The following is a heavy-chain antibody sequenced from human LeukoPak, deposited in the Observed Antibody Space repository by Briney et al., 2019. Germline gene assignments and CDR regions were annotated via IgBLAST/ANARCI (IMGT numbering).Heavy chain of an antibody. Sequence: PGGSLRLSCAASGFTFSSYAMHLVRQAPGKGLEWVAVISYDGSNKYYADSVKGRFTISRDNSKNTLYLQMNSLRAEDTAVYYCARGRVDAFDIWGQGTMVTVSS. V-gene: IGHV3-30-3*01. J-gene: IGHJ3*02. CDR2: ISYDGSNK. CDR1: GFTFSSYA. CDR3: ARGRVDAFDI.